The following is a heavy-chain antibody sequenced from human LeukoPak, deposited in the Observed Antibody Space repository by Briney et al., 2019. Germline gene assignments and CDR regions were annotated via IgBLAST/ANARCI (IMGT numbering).Heavy chain of an antibody. Sequence: ASVKVSCKPSGYTFTTYYLHWVRQAPGQGLEWMGWINPKNGGTNYAQKFRGRFTMTRDTSINTAYMELSGLTSDDTAVYYCARGSYGGNSWFDPWGQGTLVTVSS. CDR2: INPKNGGT. V-gene: IGHV1-2*02. J-gene: IGHJ5*02. CDR3: ARGSYGGNSWFDP. CDR1: GYTFTTYY. D-gene: IGHD4-23*01.